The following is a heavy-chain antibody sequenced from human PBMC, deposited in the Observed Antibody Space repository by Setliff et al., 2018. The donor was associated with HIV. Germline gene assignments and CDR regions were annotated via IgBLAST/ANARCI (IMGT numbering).Heavy chain of an antibody. Sequence: SETLSLTCSVSGGSVMSSVYYWAWIRQPPGKGLEWIGSISFSGTYLNPSRKSRVTISVDRSKDQFSLKMTSVAAADTAIYYCARSSTAGFDFWGQGTLVTVSS. CDR3: ARSSTAGFDF. J-gene: IGHJ4*02. V-gene: IGHV4-39*07. D-gene: IGHD6-19*01. CDR1: GGSVMSSVYY. CDR2: ISFSGT.